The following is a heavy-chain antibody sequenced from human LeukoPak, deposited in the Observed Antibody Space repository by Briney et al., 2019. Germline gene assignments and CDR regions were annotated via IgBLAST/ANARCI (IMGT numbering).Heavy chain of an antibody. Sequence: GGSLRLSCAASRFTFSSHGMNWVRQAPGKGLEWISYISSSVSTIYYADSVKGRFTISRDNAKNSLFLQMNSLRAEDTAIYYCARGGSRWFLYYFDYWGQGTLVTVSS. V-gene: IGHV3-48*04. CDR3: ARGGSRWFLYYFDY. CDR1: RFTFSSHG. J-gene: IGHJ4*02. D-gene: IGHD3-3*01. CDR2: ISSSVSTI.